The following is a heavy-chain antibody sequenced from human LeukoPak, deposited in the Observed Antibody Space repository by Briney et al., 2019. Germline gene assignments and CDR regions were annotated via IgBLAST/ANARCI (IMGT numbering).Heavy chain of an antibody. CDR1: GYTFTSYG. CDR3: ARTMLDYYYYMDV. V-gene: IGHV1-18*01. D-gene: IGHD2-2*01. J-gene: IGHJ6*03. Sequence: GASVKVSCKASGYTFTSYGVSWVRQAPGQGLEWMGWISAYNGNTNYAQKLQGRVTMTTDTSTSTAYMELSSLRSEDTAVYYCARTMLDYYYYMDVWGKGTTVTVSS. CDR2: ISAYNGNT.